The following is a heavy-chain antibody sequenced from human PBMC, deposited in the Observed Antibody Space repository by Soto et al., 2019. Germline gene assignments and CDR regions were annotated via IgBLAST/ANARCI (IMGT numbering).Heavy chain of an antibody. Sequence: SETLSLTCAVYGGSFSGYYWSWIRQPPGKGLEWIGEINHSGSTNYNPSLKSRVTISVDTSKNQFSLKLSSVTAADTAVYYCARIQEDAAGDKGIAARRVSYFDYWGQGTLVTVSS. CDR2: INHSGST. J-gene: IGHJ4*02. V-gene: IGHV4-34*01. CDR1: GGSFSGYY. D-gene: IGHD6-6*01. CDR3: ARIQEDAAGDKGIAARRVSYFDY.